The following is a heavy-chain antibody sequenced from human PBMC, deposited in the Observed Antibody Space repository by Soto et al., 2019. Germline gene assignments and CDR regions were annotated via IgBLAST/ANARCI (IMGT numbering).Heavy chain of an antibody. J-gene: IGHJ6*02. D-gene: IGHD2-15*01. CDR1: GGSISSNY. V-gene: IGHV4-59*01. CDR3: ARDLCSGGSCYSDGMDV. CDR2: IYYSGST. Sequence: SETLSLTCTVSGGSISSNYWTWIRQPPGKGLEWIGYIYYSGSTNYNPSLKSRVTISVDTSKNQFSLKLSSVTAADTAVYYCARDLCSGGSCYSDGMDVWGQGTTVTVSS.